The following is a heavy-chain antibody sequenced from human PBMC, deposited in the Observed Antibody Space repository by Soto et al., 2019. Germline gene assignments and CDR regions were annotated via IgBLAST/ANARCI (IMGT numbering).Heavy chain of an antibody. CDR2: IYYNGTT. CDR3: ARVPTP. J-gene: IGHJ5*02. Sequence: SETLSLTCTVIGGSIRSPNFSWSWIRQHPGKGPEWIGNIYYNGTTTYSPSLESRLTISLDPSKNQFSLKLKSVTAADTAVYYCARVPTPWGQGTLVTVSS. V-gene: IGHV4-30-4*08. CDR1: GGSIRSPNFS.